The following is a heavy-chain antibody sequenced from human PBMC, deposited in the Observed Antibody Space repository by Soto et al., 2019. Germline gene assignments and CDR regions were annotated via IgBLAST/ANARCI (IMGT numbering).Heavy chain of an antibody. CDR3: ARWYDR. CDR1: GGSISSGGYS. CDR2: ISHSGST. V-gene: IGHV4-30-2*01. Sequence: TLSLTCAVSGGSISSGGYSWSWIRQPPGKGLEWIGYISHSGSTYYNPSLKGRVTISVDRSKNQFSLKLSSVTAADTAVYYCARWYDRWGQGTLVTVSS. J-gene: IGHJ5*02.